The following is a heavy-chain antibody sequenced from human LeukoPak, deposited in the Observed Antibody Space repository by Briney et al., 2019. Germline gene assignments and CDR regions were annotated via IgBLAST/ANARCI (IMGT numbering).Heavy chain of an antibody. Sequence: PGGSLRLSCAASGFTFSSYAMSWVRQAPGKGLEWVSALSGAGGHTYYADSVKGRFTISRDNSKNTLYLQMNSLRAEDTALYYCAKRGQDIVVVVAATPLDSWGQGTLVTVSS. CDR2: LSGAGGHT. CDR3: AKRGQDIVVVVAATPLDS. V-gene: IGHV3-23*01. CDR1: GFTFSSYA. D-gene: IGHD2-15*01. J-gene: IGHJ4*02.